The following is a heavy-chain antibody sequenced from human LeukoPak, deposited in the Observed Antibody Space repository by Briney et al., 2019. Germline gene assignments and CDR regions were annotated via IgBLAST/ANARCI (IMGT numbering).Heavy chain of an antibody. V-gene: IGHV4-34*01. CDR3: ARGGTVTWVAYFDY. D-gene: IGHD4-17*01. J-gene: IGHJ4*02. Sequence: KPSGTPSLTRAGFGGAFRGFYWRWIPQPPRKGPGWIGEINHSGSTNYNPSLKSRVTISVDTSKNQFSLKLSSVTAADTAVYYCARGGTVTWVAYFDYWGQGTLVTVSS. CDR2: INHSGST. CDR1: GGAFRGFY.